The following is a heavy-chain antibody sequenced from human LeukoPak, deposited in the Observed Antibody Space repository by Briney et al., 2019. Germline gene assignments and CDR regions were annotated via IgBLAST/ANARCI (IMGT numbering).Heavy chain of an antibody. CDR3: ASTYYYDSSGYSPGAFDI. D-gene: IGHD3-22*01. J-gene: IGHJ3*02. V-gene: IGHV4-59*08. CDR2: IYYSGST. CDR1: GGSISSYY. Sequence: SETLSLTCTVSGGSISSYYWSWIRQPPGKGLEGIGYIYYSGSTNYNPSLKSRVTISVDTSKNQFSLKLSSVTAADTAVYYCASTYYYDSSGYSPGAFDIWGQGTMVTVSS.